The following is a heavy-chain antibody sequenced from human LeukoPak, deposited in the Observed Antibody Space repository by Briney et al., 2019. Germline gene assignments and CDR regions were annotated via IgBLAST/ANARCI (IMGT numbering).Heavy chain of an antibody. J-gene: IGHJ1*01. CDR1: GFTFSSYA. CDR2: ISGSGGST. CDR3: AKDLDSNYVPEYFQH. V-gene: IGHV3-23*01. Sequence: GSLRLSCAASGFTFSSYAMNWVRQAPGKGLEWVSAISGSGGSTYYADSVKGRFTISRDNSKNTLYLQMNSLRAEDTAVYYCAKDLDSNYVPEYFQHWGQGTLVTVSS. D-gene: IGHD4-11*01.